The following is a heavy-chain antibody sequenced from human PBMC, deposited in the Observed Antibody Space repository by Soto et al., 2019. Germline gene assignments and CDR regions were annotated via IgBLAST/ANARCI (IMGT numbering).Heavy chain of an antibody. V-gene: IGHV4-59*01. J-gene: IGHJ4*02. CDR3: AKGGASSLPFDS. Sequence: PSETLSLTCTISGVSISRSYWSWIRQPPGKGLEWIGYISYSGSTSYNPSLRSRVTMSVDTSKNQFSLMLSSVTAADTAVYYCAKGGASSLPFDSWGPGTLVTVSS. D-gene: IGHD6-19*01. CDR2: ISYSGST. CDR1: GVSISRSY.